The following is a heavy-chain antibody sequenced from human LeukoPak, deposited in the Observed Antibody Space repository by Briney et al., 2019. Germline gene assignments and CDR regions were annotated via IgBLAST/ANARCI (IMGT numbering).Heavy chain of an antibody. CDR2: INPSGGST. CDR1: GYTFTNYY. Sequence: ASVKVSCKASGYTFTNYYTHWVRQAPGQGLEWVGIINPSGGSTSYAQKFQGRVTMTRDTSTSTLYMELSSLRSEDTAVYYCARVGSGSWFLDYWGQGTLVTVSS. D-gene: IGHD6-13*01. J-gene: IGHJ4*02. V-gene: IGHV1-46*01. CDR3: ARVGSGSWFLDY.